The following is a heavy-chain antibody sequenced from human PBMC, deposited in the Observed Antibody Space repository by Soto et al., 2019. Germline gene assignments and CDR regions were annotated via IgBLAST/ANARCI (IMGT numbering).Heavy chain of an antibody. J-gene: IGHJ4*02. CDR1: GFTFSSYG. CDR2: ISYDGSNK. Sequence: QVQLVESGGGVVQPGRSLRLSCAASGFTFSSYGMHWVRQAPGKGLEWVAVISYDGSNKYYADSVKGRYTISRDNSKNTLYLQMNSLRAEDTAVYYCAKEMVGAQLWPSAFGYWGQGTLVTVSS. V-gene: IGHV3-30*18. CDR3: AKEMVGAQLWPSAFGY. D-gene: IGHD5-18*01.